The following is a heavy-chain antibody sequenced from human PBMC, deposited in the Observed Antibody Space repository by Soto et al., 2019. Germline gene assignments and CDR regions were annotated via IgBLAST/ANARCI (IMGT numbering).Heavy chain of an antibody. CDR2: INHSGST. CDR1: GGSFSCYY. J-gene: IGHJ4*02. V-gene: IGHV4-34*01. CDR3: ARVGYGSGSYSKNFDY. Sequence: SETLSLTCAVYGGSFSCYYWSWIRQPPGKGLEWIGEINHSGSTNYNPSLKSRVTISVDTSKNQFSLKLSSVTAADTAVYYCARVGYGSGSYSKNFDYWGQGTLVTVS. D-gene: IGHD3-10*01.